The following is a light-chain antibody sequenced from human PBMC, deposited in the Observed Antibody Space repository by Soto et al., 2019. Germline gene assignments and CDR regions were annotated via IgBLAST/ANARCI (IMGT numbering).Light chain of an antibody. J-gene: IGLJ1*01. Sequence: ALTQPASVSGSPGQSITISCTGTSSDVGGYNYVSWYQQHPGKAPKLMIYDVSNRPSGVSNRFSGSKSGNTASLTISGLQAEDEADYYCSSYTSSSTDVFGTGTKVTVL. V-gene: IGLV2-14*01. CDR3: SSYTSSSTDV. CDR2: DVS. CDR1: SSDVGGYNY.